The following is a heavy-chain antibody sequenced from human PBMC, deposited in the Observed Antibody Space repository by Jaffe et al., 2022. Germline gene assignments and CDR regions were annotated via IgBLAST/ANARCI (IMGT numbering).Heavy chain of an antibody. D-gene: IGHD3-22*01. Sequence: QVQLQESGPGLVKPSETLSLSCTVSGLSMTTDFYWGWIRQSPGNGLEWIGSMSHSGTTFYNPSLKSRVSFAMDTSKKQFSLRLTSVTATDSAVYYCARQREGGLEDYDTGTQSPEAADIWGQGTMVTVSS. CDR2: MSHSGTT. V-gene: IGHV4-38-2*02. CDR1: GLSMTTDFY. CDR3: ARQREGGLEDYDTGTQSPEAADI. J-gene: IGHJ3*02.